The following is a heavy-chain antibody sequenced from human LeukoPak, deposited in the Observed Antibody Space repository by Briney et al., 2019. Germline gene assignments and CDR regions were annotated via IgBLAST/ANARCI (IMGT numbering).Heavy chain of an antibody. CDR2: INAGNGHT. CDR1: GYTFSNYA. D-gene: IGHD2-21*01. Sequence: ASVKVSCKASGYTFSNYAIHWMRQAPGQRFEWMGWINAGNGHTKYSQNFQGRVTITRDSSASTVYMELSSLTSEDTAVYYCARGIWSARTVDYYLDSWGQGTLVTVSS. V-gene: IGHV1-3*01. CDR3: ARGIWSARTVDYYLDS. J-gene: IGHJ4*02.